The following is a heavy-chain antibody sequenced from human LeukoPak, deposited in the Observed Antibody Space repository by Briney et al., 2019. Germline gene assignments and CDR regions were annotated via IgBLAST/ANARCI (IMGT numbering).Heavy chain of an antibody. CDR1: GFTFSSYW. CDR3: ARVVAVAGRAFDI. D-gene: IGHD6-19*01. J-gene: IGHJ3*02. CDR2: MKPDGSEK. V-gene: IGHV3-7*01. Sequence: SGGSLRLSCAVSGFTFSSYWMTWVRQAPGKGLEWVATMKPDGSEKYYVDSVKGRFTISRDNAKNSLYLQMNSLRAEDTAVYYCARVVAVAGRAFDIWGQGTMVTVSS.